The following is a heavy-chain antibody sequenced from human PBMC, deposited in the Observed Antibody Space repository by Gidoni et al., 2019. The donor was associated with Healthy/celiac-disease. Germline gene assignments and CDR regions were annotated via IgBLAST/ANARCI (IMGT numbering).Heavy chain of an antibody. J-gene: IGHJ4*02. CDR1: AFTFSSYG. Sequence: QVQLVESGGGVVQPGRSLRLSCAASAFTFSSYGLHWVRQAPGKGLEWVAVISYDGSNKYYADSVKGRFTISRDNSKNTLYLQMNSLRAEDTAVYYCAKVYYDFWSGYYSYYFDYWGQGTLVTVSS. D-gene: IGHD3-3*01. V-gene: IGHV3-30*18. CDR3: AKVYYDFWSGYYSYYFDY. CDR2: ISYDGSNK.